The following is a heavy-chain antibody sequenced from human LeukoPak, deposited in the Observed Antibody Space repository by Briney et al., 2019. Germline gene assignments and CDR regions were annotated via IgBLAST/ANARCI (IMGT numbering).Heavy chain of an antibody. CDR1: GGPFSGYY. Sequence: PSETLSFTCAVYGGPFSGYYWSWIRQPPGKGLEWIGEINHSGSTNYNPSLKSRVTISVDTSKNQFSLKLSSVTAADTAVYYCARPRAYCSSTSCYFKAFDIWGQGTMVTVSS. J-gene: IGHJ3*02. D-gene: IGHD2-2*01. CDR2: INHSGST. CDR3: ARPRAYCSSTSCYFKAFDI. V-gene: IGHV4-34*01.